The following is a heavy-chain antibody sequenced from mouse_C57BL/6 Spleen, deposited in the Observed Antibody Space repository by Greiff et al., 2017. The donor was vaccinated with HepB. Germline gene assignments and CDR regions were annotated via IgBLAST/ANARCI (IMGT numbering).Heavy chain of an antibody. V-gene: IGHV1-64*01. Sequence: QVQLQQPGAELVKPGASVKLSCKASGYTFTSYWMHWVKQRPGQGLEWIGMIHPNSGSTNYNEKFKSKATLTVDKSSSTAYMQLSSLTSEDSAVYYWAREDAIDGYYGCDYWGQGTTLTVSS. CDR1: GYTFTSYW. D-gene: IGHD2-3*01. J-gene: IGHJ2*01. CDR3: AREDAIDGYYGCDY. CDR2: IHPNSGST.